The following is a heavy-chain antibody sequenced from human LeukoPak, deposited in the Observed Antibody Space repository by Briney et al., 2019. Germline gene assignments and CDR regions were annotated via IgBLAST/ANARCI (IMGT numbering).Heavy chain of an antibody. CDR3: ARRNSSSWRTYFDY. J-gene: IGHJ4*02. CDR2: IYYSGST. V-gene: IGHV4-39*01. CDR1: GGSISSSSYY. Sequence: ASETLSLTCTVSGGSISSSSYYWGWIRQPPGKGLEWIGSIYYSGSTYYNPSRKSRVTISVDTSKNQFSLKLSSVTAADTAVYYCARRNSSSWRTYFDYWGQGTLVTVSS. D-gene: IGHD6-13*01.